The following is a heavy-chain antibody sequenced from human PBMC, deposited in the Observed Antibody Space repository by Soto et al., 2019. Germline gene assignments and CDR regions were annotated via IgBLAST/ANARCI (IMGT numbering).Heavy chain of an antibody. V-gene: IGHV3-30-3*01. D-gene: IGHD2-2*01. CDR1: EFTFSTFA. J-gene: IGHJ6*02. CDR2: ISKDGSNI. CDR3: ARQNQPQAGDYYYYGRAV. Sequence: QVHLAESGGGVVQPGRSLRLSCAASEFTFSTFAVHWVRQAPGKGLEWVAVISKDGSNIYYADSVKGRFTISRDNSKKTLYLQMRGLRAEDTAVYYCARQNQPQAGDYYYYGRAVWGQGTTVTVSS.